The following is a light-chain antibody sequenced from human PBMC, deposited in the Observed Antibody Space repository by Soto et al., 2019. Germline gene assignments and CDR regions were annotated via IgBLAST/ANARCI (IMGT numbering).Light chain of an antibody. J-gene: IGLJ2*01. Sequence: QSVLTQPPSVSVAPGQKVTISCSGSSSNIGNNYVSWYQQIPGTAPRLLIYDNDQRSSGIADRFSGSKSDTSATLGITGLQPGDEADYYCGAWDSSLSGVVFGGGTKVTVL. CDR1: SSNIGNNY. V-gene: IGLV1-51*01. CDR3: GAWDSSLSGVV. CDR2: DND.